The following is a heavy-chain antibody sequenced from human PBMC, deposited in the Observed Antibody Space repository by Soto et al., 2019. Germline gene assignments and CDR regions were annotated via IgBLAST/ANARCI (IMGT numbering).Heavy chain of an antibody. CDR3: AKGGPDGFCSGGRCYFDP. CDR2: ISWNSNII. D-gene: IGHD2-15*01. CDR1: GFTFDDYA. V-gene: IGHV3-9*01. J-gene: IGHJ5*02. Sequence: PGGSLRLSCAASGFTFDDYAMHWVRRVPGKGLEWVSSISWNSNIIGYADSVKGRFTISRDNAKNSLYLQMNSLRPEDTALYYCAKGGPDGFCSGGRCYFDPWGQGTLVTVSS.